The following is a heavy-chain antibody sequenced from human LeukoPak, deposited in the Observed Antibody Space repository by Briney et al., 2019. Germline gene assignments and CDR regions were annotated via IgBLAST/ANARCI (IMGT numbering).Heavy chain of an antibody. V-gene: IGHV4-59*01. CDR3: ARTGRRGYFDF. D-gene: IGHD1-14*01. J-gene: IGHJ2*01. Sequence: SETLSLTCNVSGASISDYYWSWVRQSPEKGLKWIVSLLYRGSTHYNPSLRSRVAISHDTSNNQFSLKLTSVTTADTAVYYCARTGRRGYFDFWGRGTLVTVSS. CDR1: GASISDYY. CDR2: LLYRGST.